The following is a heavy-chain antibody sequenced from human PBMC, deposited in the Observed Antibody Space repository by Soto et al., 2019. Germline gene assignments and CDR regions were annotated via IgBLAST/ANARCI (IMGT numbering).Heavy chain of an antibody. CDR1: GGSISSGDYY. Sequence: QVQLQESGPGLVKPSQTLSLTCTVSGGSISSGDYYWSWIRQPPGKGLEWIGYIYYSGSTYYNPSLKSRVTISVDTSKNQFPLKLSSVTAADTAVYYCARGMYYYDSSGLGGAFDIWGQGTMVTVSS. CDR3: ARGMYYYDSSGLGGAFDI. J-gene: IGHJ3*02. V-gene: IGHV4-30-4*01. D-gene: IGHD3-22*01. CDR2: IYYSGST.